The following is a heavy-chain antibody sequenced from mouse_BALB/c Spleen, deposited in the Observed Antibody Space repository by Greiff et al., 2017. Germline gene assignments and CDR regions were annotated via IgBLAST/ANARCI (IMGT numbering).Heavy chain of an antibody. CDR3: TRPRDEDYFDY. D-gene: IGHD3-3*01. J-gene: IGHJ2*01. Sequence: EVQLVESGGGLVKPGGSLKLSCAASGFTFSSYTMSWVRQTPEKRLEWVATISSGGSYTYYPDSVKGRFTISRDNAKNTLYLQMSSLKSEDTAMYYCTRPRDEDYFDYWGQGTTLTVSS. CDR2: ISSGGSYT. V-gene: IGHV5-6-4*01. CDR1: GFTFSSYT.